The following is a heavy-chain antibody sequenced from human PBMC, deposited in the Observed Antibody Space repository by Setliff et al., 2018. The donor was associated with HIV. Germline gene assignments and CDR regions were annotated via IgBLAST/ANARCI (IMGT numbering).Heavy chain of an antibody. D-gene: IGHD5-12*01. CDR2: IYTDGTI. J-gene: IGHJ4*02. CDR3: ERGGQSSGYGIEY. V-gene: IGHV4-61*09. CDR1: GDSISRSRYY. Sequence: SETLSLTCVVSGDSISRSRYYWGWTRQPAGKGLEWIGHIYTDGTIKFNPSLKSRLSISLDTSKNQFYLNLNSVTAADTAIYYCERGGQSSGYGIEYWGQGKLVTVSS.